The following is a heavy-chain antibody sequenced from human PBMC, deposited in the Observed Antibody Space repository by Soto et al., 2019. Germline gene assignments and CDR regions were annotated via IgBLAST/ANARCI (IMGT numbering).Heavy chain of an antibody. V-gene: IGHV3-21*01. CDR1: GFTFSSYS. J-gene: IGHJ4*02. CDR2: ISSSSSYI. CDR3: ARRIAVAGNLDY. Sequence: EVQLVESGGGLVKPGGSLRLSCAASGFTFSSYSMHWVRQAPGKGLEWVSSISSSSSYIYYADSVKGRFTISRDNAKNSLYLQMNSLRAEDTAVYYCARRIAVAGNLDYWGQGTLVTVSS. D-gene: IGHD6-19*01.